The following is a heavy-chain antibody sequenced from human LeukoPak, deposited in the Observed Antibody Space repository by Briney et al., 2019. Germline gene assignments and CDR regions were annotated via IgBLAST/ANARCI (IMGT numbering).Heavy chain of an antibody. CDR1: GYTFTSYG. Sequence: ASVKVSCKASGYTFTSYGISWVRQAPGQGLEWMGWISAYNGYTNYAQKLQGRVTMTTDTSTSTAYMELRSLGSDDTAVYYCATQYYYDSSPSYWGQGTLVTVSS. V-gene: IGHV1-18*01. CDR3: ATQYYYDSSPSY. D-gene: IGHD3-22*01. CDR2: ISAYNGYT. J-gene: IGHJ4*02.